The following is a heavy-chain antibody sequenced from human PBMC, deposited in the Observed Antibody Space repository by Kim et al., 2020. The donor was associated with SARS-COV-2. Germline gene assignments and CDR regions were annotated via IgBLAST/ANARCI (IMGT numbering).Heavy chain of an antibody. J-gene: IGHJ6*03. CDR2: INTNTGNP. CDR3: ARGIIRFGGVIVVNYYYMDV. V-gene: IGHV7-4-1*02. Sequence: ASVKVSCKASGYTFTSYAMNWVRQAPGQGLEWMGWINTNTGNPTYAQGFTGRFVFSLDTSVSTAYLQISSLKAEDTAVYYCARGIIRFGGVIVVNYYYMDVWGKGTTVTVSS. D-gene: IGHD3-16*02. CDR1: GYTFTSYA.